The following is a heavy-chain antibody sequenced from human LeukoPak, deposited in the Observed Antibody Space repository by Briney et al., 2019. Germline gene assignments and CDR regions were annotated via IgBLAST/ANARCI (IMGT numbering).Heavy chain of an antibody. D-gene: IGHD3-3*01. CDR3: AKLPYYDFWSGFDY. J-gene: IGHJ4*02. V-gene: IGHV3-23*01. CDR2: ISGSSGDST. CDR1: GFTFSNYA. Sequence: GGSLRLSCAASGFTFSNYAMSWVRQAPGKGLDWVSAISGSSGDSTYYADSVKGRFTISRDNSKNTLYLQMNSLRAENTAVYYCAKLPYYDFWSGFDYWGQGTLVTVSS.